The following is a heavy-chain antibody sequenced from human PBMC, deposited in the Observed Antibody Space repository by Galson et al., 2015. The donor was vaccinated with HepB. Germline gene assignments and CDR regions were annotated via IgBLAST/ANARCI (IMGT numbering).Heavy chain of an antibody. V-gene: IGHV3-7*03. D-gene: IGHD5-18*01. CDR1: GFTFSSYW. Sequence: SLRLSCAASGFTFSSYWMSWVRQAPGKGLEWVANIKQDGSEKYYVDSVKGRFTISRDNVKNSLYLQMNSLRAEDTAVYYCARIQLWPNDAFDIWGQGTMVTVSS. CDR3: ARIQLWPNDAFDI. J-gene: IGHJ3*02. CDR2: IKQDGSEK.